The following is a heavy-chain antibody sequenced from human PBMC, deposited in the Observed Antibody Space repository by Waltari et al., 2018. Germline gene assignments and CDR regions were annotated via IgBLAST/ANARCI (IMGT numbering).Heavy chain of an antibody. CDR2: IRYDGSER. Sequence: EVEVVEAGGGWVGPGGSLRVPCGVTVVTFSNFWMSWVRQVPGKGLEWVANIRYDGSERNYVDSVKGRFTISRDNAKNSVYLQMNSLRADDAAVYYCVTFRWLGFWGQGTLVTVSS. J-gene: IGHJ4*02. CDR3: VTFRWLGF. CDR1: VVTFSNFW. V-gene: IGHV3-7*01. D-gene: IGHD3-10*01.